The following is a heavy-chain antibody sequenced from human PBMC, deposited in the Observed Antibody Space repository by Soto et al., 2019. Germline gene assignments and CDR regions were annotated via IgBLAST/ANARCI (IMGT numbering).Heavy chain of an antibody. D-gene: IGHD3-10*01. V-gene: IGHV1-3*01. J-gene: IGHJ4*02. CDR3: ATSYGSGYRAFDY. Sequence: ASVKVSCKASGYTFPSYAMHWVRQAPGQRLEWMGWINAGNGNTKYSQKFQGRVTITRDTSASTAYMELRSLRSEDTAFYYCATSYGSGYRAFDYWGQGALVTVSS. CDR1: GYTFPSYA. CDR2: INAGNGNT.